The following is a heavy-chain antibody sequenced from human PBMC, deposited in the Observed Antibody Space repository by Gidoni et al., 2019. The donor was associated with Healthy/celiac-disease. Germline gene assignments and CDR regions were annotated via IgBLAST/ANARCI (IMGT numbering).Heavy chain of an antibody. J-gene: IGHJ4*02. V-gene: IGHV3-30*03. Sequence: QVQLVESGGGVVQPGRSLRLACAASGFTFSSYGMHWVRQAPGKGLEWVAVISYDGSNKYYADSVKGRFIISRDNSKNTLYLQMNSLRAEDTAVYYCAIFGSGSYFDYWGQGTLVTVSS. CDR1: GFTFSSYG. CDR3: AIFGSGSYFDY. D-gene: IGHD3-10*01. CDR2: ISYDGSNK.